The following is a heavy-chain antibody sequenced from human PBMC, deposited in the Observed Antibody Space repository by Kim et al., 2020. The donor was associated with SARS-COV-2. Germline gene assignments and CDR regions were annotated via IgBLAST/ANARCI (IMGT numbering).Heavy chain of an antibody. V-gene: IGHV3-48*02. J-gene: IGHJ4*02. CDR1: GFTFSSYS. CDR2: ISSSSSTI. Sequence: GGSLRLSCAASGFTFSSYSMNWVRQAPGKGLEWVSYISSSSSTIYYADSVKGRFTISRDNAKNSLYPQMNSLRDEDTAVYYCARDSYSSSWYYWGQGTLVTVSS. D-gene: IGHD6-13*01. CDR3: ARDSYSSSWYY.